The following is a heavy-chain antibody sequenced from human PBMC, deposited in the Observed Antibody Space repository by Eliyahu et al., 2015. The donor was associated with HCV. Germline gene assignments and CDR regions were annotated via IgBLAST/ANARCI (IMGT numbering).Heavy chain of an antibody. J-gene: IGHJ2*01. D-gene: IGHD3-16*01. CDR1: GLXFSXYA. CDR3: AKGSEGDYWYFDL. V-gene: IGHV3-23*01. CDR2: TSGSGGST. Sequence: EVHLLESGGGLVQPGGSLRLXCAASGLXFSXYAMXWVRQAPGKGLEWVSATSGSGGSTDYADSVKGRFTISRDNSKNTLNLQMNSLRAEDTAVYYCAKGSEGDYWYFDLWGRGTLVTVSS.